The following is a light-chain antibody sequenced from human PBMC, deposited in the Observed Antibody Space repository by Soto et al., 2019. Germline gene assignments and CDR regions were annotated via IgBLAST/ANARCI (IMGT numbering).Light chain of an antibody. J-gene: IGLJ2*01. CDR1: GGDIGRYDF. V-gene: IGLV2-8*01. CDR3: SAYEGGNIVI. CDR2: EVD. Sequence: QSALTQPPSASGSPGQSVTISCSGTGGDIGRYDFVSWYQQYPGQVPKLLIYEVDKRPSGVPDRFSGSKSGDRASLTVSGLRPEDEAEYHCSAYEGGNIVIFGGGTKLTVL.